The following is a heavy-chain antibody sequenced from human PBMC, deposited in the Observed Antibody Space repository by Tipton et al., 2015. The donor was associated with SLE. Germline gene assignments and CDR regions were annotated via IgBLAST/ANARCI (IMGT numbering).Heavy chain of an antibody. Sequence: QSGAEVKKPGATVKISCKVSGFTFTDYYIHWVQQAPGRGLEWMGLVDPEDGEPRYAEKFQGRVTMTRDTSTSTVYMELSSLRSDDTAVYYCAREVPSMEVTPYDYRYYGLDVWGQGTTVIVSS. CDR3: AREVPSMEVTPYDYRYYGLDV. V-gene: IGHV1-69-2*01. J-gene: IGHJ6*02. D-gene: IGHD3-16*01. CDR1: GFTFTDYY. CDR2: VDPEDGEP.